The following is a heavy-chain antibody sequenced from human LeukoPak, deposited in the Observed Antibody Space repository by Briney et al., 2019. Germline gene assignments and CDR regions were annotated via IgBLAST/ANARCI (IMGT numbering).Heavy chain of an antibody. V-gene: IGHV3-30*04. CDR2: LSYDGSNK. D-gene: IGHD3-22*01. CDR1: GFIFGSYA. J-gene: IGHJ3*02. Sequence: PGGSLRLSCAASGFIFGSYAMHWVRQAPGKGLDWVAVLSYDGSNKYYADSVKGRFTISRDNSKDTLYLQMNSLRAEDTAVYYCARDRLDDYYYDSSGYYSDAFDIWGQGTMVTVSS. CDR3: ARDRLDDYYYDSSGYYSDAFDI.